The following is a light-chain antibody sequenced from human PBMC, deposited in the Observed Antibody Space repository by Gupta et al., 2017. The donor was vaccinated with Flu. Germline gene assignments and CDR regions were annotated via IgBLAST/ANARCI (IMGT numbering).Light chain of an antibody. Sequence: EIVLTQSPGTLSLSPGERATLSCRASQSVSSSYLAWYQQKPGQGPRLLIYGAPSSATGITDRGSGSGSGTDFTLTSIRLEAEDFAVYDWQQYGWTFGQGTKVEIK. CDR2: GAP. CDR1: QSVSSSY. CDR3: QQYGWT. J-gene: IGKJ1*01. V-gene: IGKV3-20*01.